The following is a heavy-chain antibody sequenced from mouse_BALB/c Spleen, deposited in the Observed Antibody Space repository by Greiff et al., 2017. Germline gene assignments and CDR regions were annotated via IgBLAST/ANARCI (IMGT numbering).Heavy chain of an antibody. CDR1: GYTFTSYW. J-gene: IGHJ3*01. V-gene: IGHV1-7*01. CDR2: INPSTGYT. CDR3: ARERENLGRGRFAY. D-gene: IGHD4-1*01. Sequence: QVQLQQSGAELAKPGASVKMSCKASGYTFTSYWMHWVKQRPGQGLEWIGYINPSTGYTEYNQKFKDKATLTADKSSSTAYMQLSSLTSEDSAVYYCARERENLGRGRFAYWGQGTLVTVSA.